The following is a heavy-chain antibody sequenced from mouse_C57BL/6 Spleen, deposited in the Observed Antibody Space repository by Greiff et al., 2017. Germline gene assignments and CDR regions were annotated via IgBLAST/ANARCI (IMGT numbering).Heavy chain of an antibody. Sequence: EVQRVESGAELVRPGASVKLSCTASGFNIKDDYMHWVKQRPEQGLEWIGWIDPENGDTEYASKFQGKATITADTSSNTAYLQLSSLTSEDTAVYYCTSGYYWFAYWGQGTLVTVSA. CDR3: TSGYYWFAY. V-gene: IGHV14-4*01. J-gene: IGHJ3*01. CDR1: GFNIKDDY. CDR2: IDPENGDT. D-gene: IGHD2-3*01.